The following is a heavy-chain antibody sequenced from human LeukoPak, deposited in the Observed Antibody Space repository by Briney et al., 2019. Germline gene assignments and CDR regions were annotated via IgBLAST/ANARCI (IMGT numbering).Heavy chain of an antibody. CDR2: ISGSGGST. V-gene: IGHV3-23*01. D-gene: IGHD3-22*01. CDR1: GFTFSSYA. J-gene: IGHJ4*02. CDR3: AKYGFYDSSGYYHY. Sequence: RGSLRLSCAASGFTFSSYAMSWVRQAPGKGLEWVSAISGSGGSTYYADSVKGRFTISRDNSKNTLYLQMNSLRAEDTAVYYCAKYGFYDSSGYYHYWGQGTLVTVSS.